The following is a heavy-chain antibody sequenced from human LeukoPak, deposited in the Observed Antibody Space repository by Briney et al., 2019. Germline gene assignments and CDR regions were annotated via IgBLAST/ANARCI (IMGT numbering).Heavy chain of an antibody. CDR2: IYYSGST. V-gene: IGHV4-59*01. CDR3: ARDRYSSSSGLDY. Sequence: PSETLSLTCAVYGGSFSSYYWSWIRQPPGKGLEWIGYIYYSGSTNYNPSLKSRVTISVDTSKNQFSLKLSSVTAADTAVYYCARDRYSSSSGLDYWGQGTLVTVSS. D-gene: IGHD6-6*01. J-gene: IGHJ4*02. CDR1: GGSFSSYY.